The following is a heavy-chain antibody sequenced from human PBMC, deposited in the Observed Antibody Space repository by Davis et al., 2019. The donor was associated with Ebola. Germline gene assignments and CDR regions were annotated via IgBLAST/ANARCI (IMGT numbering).Heavy chain of an antibody. CDR3: ARDGGVPAAYYYYGMDV. CDR2: ISSSGSTI. Sequence: PGGSLRLSCAASGFTFSDYYMSWIRQAPGKGLEWVSYISSSGSTIYYADSVKGRFTISRDNSKNTLYLQMNSLRAEDTAVYYCARDGGVPAAYYYYGMDVWGQGTTVTVSS. D-gene: IGHD2-2*01. J-gene: IGHJ6*02. CDR1: GFTFSDYY. V-gene: IGHV3-11*04.